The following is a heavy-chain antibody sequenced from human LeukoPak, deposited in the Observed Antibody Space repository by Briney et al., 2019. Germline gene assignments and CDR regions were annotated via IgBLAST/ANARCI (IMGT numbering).Heavy chain of an antibody. V-gene: IGHV5-51*01. J-gene: IGHJ4*02. Sequence: GASLKISCKGSGARFSSHWIGWVRPPPGKGLEWMGIIYLGDSETRYSPSFQGQVIISADKSISTAYLQWSSLKASDTAIYYCARHPSYTRGWPLDYWGPGTLVTVSS. CDR1: GARFSSHW. CDR2: IYLGDSET. D-gene: IGHD6-19*01. CDR3: ARHPSYTRGWPLDY.